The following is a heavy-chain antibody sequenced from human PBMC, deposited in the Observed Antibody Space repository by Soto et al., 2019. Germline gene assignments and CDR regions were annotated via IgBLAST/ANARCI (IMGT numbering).Heavy chain of an antibody. J-gene: IGHJ6*02. CDR1: GFTFSNAW. CDR3: TPPYYYDSSVSGSYYYGMDV. Sequence: EVQLVESGGGLVKPGGSLRLSCAASGFTFSNAWMNWVRQAPGKGLEWVGRIKSKTDGGTTDYAAPVKGRFTISRDDSKNTLYLQMNSLKTEDTAVYYCTPPYYYDSSVSGSYYYGMDVWGQGTTVTVSS. CDR2: IKSKTDGGTT. D-gene: IGHD3-22*01. V-gene: IGHV3-15*07.